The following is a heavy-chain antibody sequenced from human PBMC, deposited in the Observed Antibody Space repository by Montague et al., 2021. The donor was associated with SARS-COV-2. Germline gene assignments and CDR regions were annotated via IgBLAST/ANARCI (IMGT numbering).Heavy chain of an antibody. Sequence: SLRLSCAASGFTDRSNYMSWVRQAPGKGLEWVSVIYSGDSTYYADSVKGGFTISRDNSKNTLYLQMNSLRAEDTAVYYCAARARYYYDMDVWGQGTTVTVSS. J-gene: IGHJ6*02. V-gene: IGHV3-66*01. CDR2: IYSGDST. CDR3: AARARYYYDMDV. CDR1: GFTDRSNY.